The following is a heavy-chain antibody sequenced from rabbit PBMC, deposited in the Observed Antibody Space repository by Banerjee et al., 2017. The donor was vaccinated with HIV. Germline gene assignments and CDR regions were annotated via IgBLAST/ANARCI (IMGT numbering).Heavy chain of an antibody. V-gene: IGHV1S45*01. CDR2: LYTGSSST. CDR1: AFSFSNKYV. D-gene: IGHD8-1*01. Sequence: QEQLEESGGDLVKPEGSLTLTCTASAFSFSNKYVMCWVRQAPGKGLEWIGCLYTGSSSTWYTSWVNGRFSISKTSSTTVTLQMTSLTAADTATYFCARDLAGSSYNLWGQGTLVTVS. CDR3: ARDLAGSSYNL. J-gene: IGHJ4*01.